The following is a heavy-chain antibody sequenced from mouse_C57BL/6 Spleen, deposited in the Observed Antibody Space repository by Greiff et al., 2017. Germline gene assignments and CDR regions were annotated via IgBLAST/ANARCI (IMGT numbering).Heavy chain of an antibody. CDR2: IYPSDSET. V-gene: IGHV1-61*01. Sequence: VKLQQPGAELVRPGSSVKLSCKASGYTFTSYWMDWVKQRPGQGLEWIGNIYPSDSETHYNQKFKDKATLTVDKSSSTAYMQLSSLTSEDSAVYYCARSYYGLFDYWGQGTTLTVSS. CDR1: GYTFTSYW. J-gene: IGHJ2*01. D-gene: IGHD2-10*01. CDR3: ARSYYGLFDY.